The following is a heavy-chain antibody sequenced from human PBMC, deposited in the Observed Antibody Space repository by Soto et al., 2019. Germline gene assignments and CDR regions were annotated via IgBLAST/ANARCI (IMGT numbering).Heavy chain of an antibody. J-gene: IGHJ4*02. D-gene: IGHD2-2*01. CDR3: ATAFTVPAALGY. CDR1: GYTFTSYA. CDR2: INAGNGNT. Sequence: QVQLVQSGAEVKKPGASVKVSCKASGYTFTSYAMHWVRQAPGQRLEWMGWINAGNGNTKYSQKCQGRVNITRDTSAGTAYMELSSLRSEDTAVYYCATAFTVPAALGYWGQGTLVSVSS. V-gene: IGHV1-3*01.